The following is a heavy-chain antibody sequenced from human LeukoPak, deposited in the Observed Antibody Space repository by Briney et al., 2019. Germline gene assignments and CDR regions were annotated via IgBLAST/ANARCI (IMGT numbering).Heavy chain of an antibody. CDR1: GYSFISFW. D-gene: IGHD3-22*01. V-gene: IGHV5-51*01. CDR3: ARHFFPPDYYHSSGYYLDY. Sequence: GESLKISSKGSGYSFISFWIGWVRQMPGKGLEWMGIIYPGDSDTRYSPSFYGQVAMSAVKSISNTYLHWSSLKASDTTIYYCARHFFPPDYYHSSGYYLDYWGQGTLVTVSS. CDR2: IYPGDSDT. J-gene: IGHJ4*02.